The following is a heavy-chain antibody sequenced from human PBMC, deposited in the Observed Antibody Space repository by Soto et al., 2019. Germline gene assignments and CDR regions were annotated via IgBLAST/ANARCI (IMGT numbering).Heavy chain of an antibody. V-gene: IGHV3-30*18. Sequence: QVQLVESGGGVVQPGRSLRLSCAASGFTFSSYGMHWVRQAPGKGLEWVAVISYDGSNKYYADSVKGRFTISRDNSKNTLYLQMHILSDEDTAVYYCANVLAPRAAAGAYFDYWGQGTLVTVSS. CDR3: ANVLAPRAAAGAYFDY. CDR2: ISYDGSNK. J-gene: IGHJ4*02. D-gene: IGHD6-13*01. CDR1: GFTFSSYG.